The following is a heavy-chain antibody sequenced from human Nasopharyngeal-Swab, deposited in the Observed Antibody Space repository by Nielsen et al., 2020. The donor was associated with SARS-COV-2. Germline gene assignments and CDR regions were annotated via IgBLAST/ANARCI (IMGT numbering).Heavy chain of an antibody. D-gene: IGHD7-27*01. V-gene: IGHV4-61*01. CDR3: ARDPLGYMDV. CDR1: GGSVSSGSYY. Sequence: SETLSLACTVSGGSVSSGSYYWSWIRQPPGKGLEWIGNISYSGSTNYNPSLKSRVTISVDTSKNQFSLKVNSVTAADTAVYYCARDPLGYMDVWGKGTTVTVSS. J-gene: IGHJ6*03. CDR2: ISYSGST.